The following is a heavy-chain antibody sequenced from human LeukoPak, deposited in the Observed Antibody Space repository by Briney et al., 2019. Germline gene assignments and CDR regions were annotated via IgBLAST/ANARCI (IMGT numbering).Heavy chain of an antibody. CDR2: INPSCGST. V-gene: IGHV1-46*01. D-gene: IGHD3-9*01. CDR1: VYTFTSYY. J-gene: IGHJ4*02. CDR3: ARSFYDILSYFDY. Sequence: ASVKVSCKASVYTFTSYYMHWVRQAPGQGLDWMGIINPSCGSTSYAQKFQGRVTMTRDMSTSTLYVELSSQRSEDRAVYYCARSFYDILSYFDYWGQGPLVTVSS.